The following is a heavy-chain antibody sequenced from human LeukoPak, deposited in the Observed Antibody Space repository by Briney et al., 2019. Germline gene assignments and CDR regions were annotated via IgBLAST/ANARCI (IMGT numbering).Heavy chain of an antibody. CDR3: ARGEVDTAMALRN. J-gene: IGHJ4*02. Sequence: PGGSLRLSCAASGFTFSSYPMHWVRQAPGKGLEYVSAISSNGGSTYYANSVKGRFTTSRDNSKNTLYLHMGSLRAEDMAVYYCARGEVDTAMALRNWGQGTLVTVSS. D-gene: IGHD5-18*01. CDR2: ISSNGGST. V-gene: IGHV3-64*01. CDR1: GFTFSSYP.